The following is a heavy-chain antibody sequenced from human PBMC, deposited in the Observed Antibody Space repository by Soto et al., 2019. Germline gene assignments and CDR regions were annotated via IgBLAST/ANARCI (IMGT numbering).Heavy chain of an antibody. CDR3: TGGDIAGDFDY. D-gene: IGHD5-12*01. J-gene: IGHJ4*02. V-gene: IGHV3-15*01. CDR2: IKTKPEGATT. CDR1: GFLFTNAW. Sequence: EVQMVESGGGLIKPGGSLRLSCVASGFLFTNAWMSWVRQAPGKGLEYVGRIKTKPEGATTDYAAPVKGRFTISRDDSKTTVYLQMNSLKTEDTAVYYCTGGDIAGDFDYWGQGALVTVSS.